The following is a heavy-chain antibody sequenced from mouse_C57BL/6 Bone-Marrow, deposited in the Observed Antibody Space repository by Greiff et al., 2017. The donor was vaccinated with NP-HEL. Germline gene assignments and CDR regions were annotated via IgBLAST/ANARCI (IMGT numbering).Heavy chain of an antibody. V-gene: IGHV1-59*01. Sequence: QVQLQQPGAELVRPGTSVKLSCKASGYTFTSYWMHWVKQRPGQGLEWIGVIDPSDSYTNYNQKFKGKATLTVDTSSSTAYMQLSRLTAEDSAVYYCARGVMDGLDYWGQGTTLTVSS. CDR1: GYTFTSYW. J-gene: IGHJ2*01. CDR3: ARGVMDGLDY. D-gene: IGHD2-3*01. CDR2: IDPSDSYT.